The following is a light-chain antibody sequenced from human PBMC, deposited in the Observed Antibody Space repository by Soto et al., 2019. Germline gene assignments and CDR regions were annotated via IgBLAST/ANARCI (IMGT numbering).Light chain of an antibody. CDR1: HDVSSR. CDR3: QHYTNWPLT. J-gene: IGKJ4*01. Sequence: EIVMTQSPVTLSVSPGERATLSCRASHDVSSRLAWYQQKPGQAPRLLIYDASTRATGLPARFSGSGPGTEFTLTISSLQSEDFAVYYCQHYTNWPLTFGGGTKVEIK. V-gene: IGKV3-15*01. CDR2: DAS.